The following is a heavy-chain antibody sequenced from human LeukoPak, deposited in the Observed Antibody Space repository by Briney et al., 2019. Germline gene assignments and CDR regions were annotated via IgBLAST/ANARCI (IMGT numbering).Heavy chain of an antibody. J-gene: IGHJ2*01. CDR3: ARPYYSSGWFEGDWYFDL. CDR2: MNPNSGKT. Sequence: ASVKLSCKASGYTFSSYDINWVRQATGQGLEWMGWMNPNSGKTAYAQKFQGRVTMTRNTSISTAYMELSSLRSEDSAVYFCARPYYSSGWFEGDWYFDLWGRGTLVTVSS. V-gene: IGHV1-8*01. CDR1: GYTFSSYD. D-gene: IGHD6-19*01.